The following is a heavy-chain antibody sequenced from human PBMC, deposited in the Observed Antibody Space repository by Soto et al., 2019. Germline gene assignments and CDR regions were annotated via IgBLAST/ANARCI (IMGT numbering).Heavy chain of an antibody. J-gene: IGHJ4*02. V-gene: IGHV3-7*03. CDR1: GFSFSTYW. CDR3: TTDRYCSSTSCHTTPHGDYGY. D-gene: IGHD2-2*02. CDR2: IKADGSET. Sequence: GGSLRLSCAASGFSFSTYWMSWVRQVPGTGLEWVANIKADGSETYYVDSVRGRFTISRDNAKTSLYLQMNSLRAEDTAVYYCTTDRYCSSTSCHTTPHGDYGYWGQGTLVTVSS.